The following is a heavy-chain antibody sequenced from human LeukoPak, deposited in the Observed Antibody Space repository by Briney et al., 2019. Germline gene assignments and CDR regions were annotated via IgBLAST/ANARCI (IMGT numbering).Heavy chain of an antibody. CDR2: INPSGGST. D-gene: IGHD5-24*01. J-gene: IGHJ4*02. Sequence: ASVKVSCKASGYTFTSYYMHWVRQAPGQGLEWMGIINPSGGSTSYAQKFQGRVTMTRDTSTSTVYMELSSLRSEDTAVYYCARGPRRATQERCYFDYWGQGTLVPVSS. V-gene: IGHV1-46*01. CDR1: GYTFTSYY. CDR3: ARGPRRATQERCYFDY.